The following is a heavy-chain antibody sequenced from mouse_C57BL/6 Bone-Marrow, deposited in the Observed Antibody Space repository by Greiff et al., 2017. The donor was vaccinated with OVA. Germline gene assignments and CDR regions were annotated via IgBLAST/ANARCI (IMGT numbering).Heavy chain of an antibody. CDR1: GFTFTDYY. Sequence: DVHLVESGGGLVQPGGSLSLSCAASGFTFTDYYMSWVRQPPGKALEWLGFIRNKANGYPTEYSASVKGRFTISRDNSQSILYLQMNALRAEDSATYYCARDVFDYWGQGTTLTVSS. V-gene: IGHV7-3*01. CDR2: IRNKANGYPT. CDR3: ARDVFDY. J-gene: IGHJ2*01.